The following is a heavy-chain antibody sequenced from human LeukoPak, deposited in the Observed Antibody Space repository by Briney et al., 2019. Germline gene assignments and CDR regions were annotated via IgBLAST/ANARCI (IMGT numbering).Heavy chain of an antibody. D-gene: IGHD3-3*01. Sequence: SETLSLTCAVYGGSFSDYYWSWIRQPPGKGLEWIGEIKHSGSTNYNPSLKSRVTISVDTSKNQFSLKLSSVTAADTAVYYCAKNPKAVTISGVPSQGYWGQGTLVTVSS. CDR3: AKNPKAVTISGVPSQGY. CDR2: IKHSGST. V-gene: IGHV4-34*01. CDR1: GGSFSDYY. J-gene: IGHJ4*02.